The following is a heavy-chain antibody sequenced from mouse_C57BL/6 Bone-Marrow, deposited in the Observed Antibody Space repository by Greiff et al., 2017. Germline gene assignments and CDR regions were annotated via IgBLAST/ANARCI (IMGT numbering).Heavy chain of an antibody. CDR2: INPSTGGT. V-gene: IGHV1-42*01. CDR3: ARSPTVVDWYFDV. D-gene: IGHD1-1*01. CDR1: GYSFTGYY. J-gene: IGHJ1*03. Sequence: EVQLVESGPELVKPGASVKISCKASGYSFTGYYMNWVKQSPEKSLEWIGEINPSTGGTTYNQKFKAKATLTVDKSSSTAYMQLKSLTSEDSAVYYCARSPTVVDWYFDVWGTGTTVTVSS.